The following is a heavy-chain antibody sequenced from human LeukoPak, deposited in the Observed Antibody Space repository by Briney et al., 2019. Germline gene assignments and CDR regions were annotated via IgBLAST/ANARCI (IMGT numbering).Heavy chain of an antibody. CDR2: ISGSGGST. D-gene: IGHD3-10*01. J-gene: IGHJ4*02. Sequence: GGSLRLSCAASGFTFSSYAMSWVRQAPGKGLEWVSAISGSGGSTYYADSVRGRFTISRDNSKNTLYLQMNSLRAEDTAVYYCAKDDYSGSGGYTFDYWGQGTLVPVSS. CDR3: AKDDYSGSGGYTFDY. V-gene: IGHV3-23*01. CDR1: GFTFSSYA.